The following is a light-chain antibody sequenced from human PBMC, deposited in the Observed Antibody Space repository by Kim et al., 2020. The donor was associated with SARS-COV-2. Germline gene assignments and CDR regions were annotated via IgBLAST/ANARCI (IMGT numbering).Light chain of an antibody. CDR3: LQHNSYPWT. Sequence: ASVGDRATSTCRASQGISNCLAWFQQKPGKVPTRLIYASSSLQSWVPSRFSGSGFGTEFTLTISSLQPEDFATYYCLQHNSYPWTFCQGTKVDIK. J-gene: IGKJ1*01. CDR2: ASS. V-gene: IGKV1-17*03. CDR1: QGISNC.